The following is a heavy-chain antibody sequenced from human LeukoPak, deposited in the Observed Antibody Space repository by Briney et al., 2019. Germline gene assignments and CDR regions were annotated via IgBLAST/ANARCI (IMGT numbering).Heavy chain of an antibody. CDR2: ISGSGGST. J-gene: IGHJ4*02. Sequence: GGSLRLSCAASGFTFSSYAMSWVRQAPGKGLEWVSGISGSGGSTYYADSVKGRFTISRDNSKNTLYLQMNSLRAEDTAVYYCARVKRHSSSWPLDYWGQGTLVTVSS. V-gene: IGHV3-23*01. CDR3: ARVKRHSSSWPLDY. D-gene: IGHD6-13*01. CDR1: GFTFSSYA.